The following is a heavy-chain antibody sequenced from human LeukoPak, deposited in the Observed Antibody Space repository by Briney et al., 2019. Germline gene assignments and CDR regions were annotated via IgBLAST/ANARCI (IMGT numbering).Heavy chain of an antibody. Sequence: SETLSLTCTASGGTISNYYRSWIRQPPGKGLEWIGYIYYSGSTNYNPSLKSRVTISVDTSKNQFSLKLSSVTAADTAVYYCAREAAAGTVDYWGQGTLVTVSS. CDR1: GGTISNYY. CDR2: IYYSGST. D-gene: IGHD6-13*01. CDR3: AREAAAGTVDY. J-gene: IGHJ4*02. V-gene: IGHV4-59*01.